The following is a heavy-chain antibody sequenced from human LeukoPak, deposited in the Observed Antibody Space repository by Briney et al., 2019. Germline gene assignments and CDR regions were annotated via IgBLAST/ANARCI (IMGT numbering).Heavy chain of an antibody. CDR1: GGTFSSYA. D-gene: IGHD5-18*01. CDR2: IIPIFGTA. CDR3: AMGGYSYGDDAFDI. J-gene: IGHJ3*02. V-gene: IGHV1-69*06. Sequence: ASVKVSCKASGGTFSSYAISWVRQAPGQGLEWMGGIIPIFGTANYAQKFQGRVTITADKSTSTAYMELSSLRSEDTAVYYCAMGGYSYGDDAFDIWGQGTMVTVSS.